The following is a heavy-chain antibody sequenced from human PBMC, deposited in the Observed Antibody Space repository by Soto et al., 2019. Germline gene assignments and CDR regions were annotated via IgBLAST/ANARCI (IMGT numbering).Heavy chain of an antibody. Sequence: QVTLKESGPVLVQATETLTLTCNVSGFSLTNVQKGVAWIRQPPGKALEWLAHILSDVEQSYESSLKKRLTIAQDTSKRQVVLVMTNVEPVDTATYYCARISGRFGASHFDFWGQGSSVILSS. V-gene: IGHV2-26*01. CDR1: GFSLTNVQKG. CDR3: ARISGRFGASHFDF. D-gene: IGHD3-10*01. J-gene: IGHJ4*02. CDR2: ILSDVEQ.